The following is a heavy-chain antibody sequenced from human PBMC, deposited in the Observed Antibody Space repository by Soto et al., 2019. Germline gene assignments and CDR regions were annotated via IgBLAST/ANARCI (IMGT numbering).Heavy chain of an antibody. V-gene: IGHV3-53*04. CDR3: ARYRYYDDSGYYYYYMDV. CDR1: GFTFSSNY. D-gene: IGHD3-22*01. J-gene: IGHJ6*03. Sequence: GGSLRLSCAASGFTFSSNYMSWVRQAPGKGLEWVSVIYSGGSNYYADPVKGRFTISRHNSKNTLYLQMNSLRAEDTAVYYCARYRYYDDSGYYYYYMDVWGKGTTVTVSS. CDR2: IYSGGSN.